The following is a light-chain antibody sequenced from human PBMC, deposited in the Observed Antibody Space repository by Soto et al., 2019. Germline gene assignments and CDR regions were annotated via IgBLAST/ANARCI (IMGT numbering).Light chain of an antibody. V-gene: IGLV3-1*01. J-gene: IGLJ2*01. CDR1: KLGDKY. CDR3: QAWDTSTVV. Sequence: SYELIQSPSVSVSPGQTASITCSGDKLGDKYASWYQQKSGQSPVLVIYQDRKRPPGIPERFSGSNSGNAATLTISGTQAMDEADYYCQAWDTSTVVFGGGTKVTVL. CDR2: QDR.